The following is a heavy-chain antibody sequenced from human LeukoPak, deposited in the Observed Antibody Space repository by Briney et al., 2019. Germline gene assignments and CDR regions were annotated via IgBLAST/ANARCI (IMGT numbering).Heavy chain of an antibody. CDR3: ARDSAHIVVVVAAIRPPMDY. CDR2: IIAYNGNT. CDR1: GYTFTSYG. D-gene: IGHD2-15*01. Sequence: ASVKVSCKASGYTFTSYGISWVRQAPGQGLEWMGWIIAYNGNTNYAQKLQGRVTMTTDTSTSTAYMELRSLRSDDTAVYYCARDSAHIVVVVAAIRPPMDYWGQGTLVTVSS. V-gene: IGHV1-18*01. J-gene: IGHJ4*02.